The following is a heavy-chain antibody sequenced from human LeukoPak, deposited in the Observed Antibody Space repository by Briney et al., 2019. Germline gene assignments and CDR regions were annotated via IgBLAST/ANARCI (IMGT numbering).Heavy chain of an antibody. Sequence: NPSETLSLTCTVSGGSISSSSYYWGWIRQPPGKGLEWIGSIYYSGSTYYNPPLKSRVTISVDTSKNQFSLKLSSVTAADTAVYYCVSLKRARLVKRAFDIWGQGTMVTVSS. CDR1: GGSISSSSYY. J-gene: IGHJ3*02. D-gene: IGHD3-9*01. CDR3: VSLKRARLVKRAFDI. V-gene: IGHV4-39*07. CDR2: IYYSGST.